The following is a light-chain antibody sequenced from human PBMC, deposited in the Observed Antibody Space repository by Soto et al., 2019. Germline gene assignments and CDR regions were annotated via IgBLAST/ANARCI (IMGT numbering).Light chain of an antibody. V-gene: IGKV3-20*01. CDR3: QQCGSSPIT. J-gene: IGKJ5*01. CDR1: QSVGSNY. CDR2: GAS. Sequence: EIVLTQSPGTLSLSPGERATLSCRASQSVGSNYLAWYQQRPGQAPRLLIYGASTRATGIPDRFSGSGSGADFTLTISRLEPEDFALYYCQQCGSSPITFGQGTRLEIK.